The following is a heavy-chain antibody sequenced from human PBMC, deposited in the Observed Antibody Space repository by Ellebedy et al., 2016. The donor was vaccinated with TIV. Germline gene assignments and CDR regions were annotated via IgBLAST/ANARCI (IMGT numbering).Heavy chain of an antibody. CDR3: VGGKCYGLGDF. Sequence: GESLKISCAASGFNFSAYAMSWVRQAPGKGLEWVSAIGGTTRSTFYAGSVKGRFTISRDNSEKKLFLQMNGLRVEDTATYYCVGGKCYGLGDFWGQGALVTVSS. V-gene: IGHV3-23*01. CDR2: IGGTTRST. D-gene: IGHD5-18*01. J-gene: IGHJ4*02. CDR1: GFNFSAYA.